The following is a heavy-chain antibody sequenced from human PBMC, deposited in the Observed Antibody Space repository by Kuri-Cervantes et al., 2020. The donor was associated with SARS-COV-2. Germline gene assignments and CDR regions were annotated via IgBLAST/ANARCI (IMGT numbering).Heavy chain of an antibody. J-gene: IGHJ6*02. Sequence: ESLKISCTVSGGSISSYYWSWIRQPPGKGLEWIGYIYYSGSTYYNPSLKSRVTISVDTSKNQFSLKLSSVTAADTAVYYCARGPIQTLWAPRYGMDVWGQGTTVTVSS. V-gene: IGHV4-59*12. D-gene: IGHD5-18*01. CDR3: ARGPIQTLWAPRYGMDV. CDR2: IYYSGST. CDR1: GGSISSYY.